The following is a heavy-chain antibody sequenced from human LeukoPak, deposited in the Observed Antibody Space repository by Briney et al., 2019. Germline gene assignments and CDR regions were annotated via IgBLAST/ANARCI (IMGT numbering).Heavy chain of an antibody. V-gene: IGHV4-59*01. D-gene: IGHD6-6*01. CDR3: ARLGQLVRYYYYYMDV. CDR2: IYYSGST. J-gene: IGHJ6*03. Sequence: SETLSLTCTVSGGSISGYYWSWIRQPPGKGLEWIGYIYYSGSTNYNPSLKSRVTISVDTSKNQFSLKLSSVTAADTAVYYCARLGQLVRYYYYYMDVWGKGTTVTVSS. CDR1: GGSISGYY.